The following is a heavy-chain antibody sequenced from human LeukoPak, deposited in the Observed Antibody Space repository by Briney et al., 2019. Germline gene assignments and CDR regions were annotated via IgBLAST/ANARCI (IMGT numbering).Heavy chain of an antibody. CDR3: ARGGAHGMDV. J-gene: IGHJ6*02. D-gene: IGHD1-26*01. Sequence: GSLRLSCAASGFTFSSYEMNWVRQAPGKGLEWVSYISSSGSTIYYADAVRGRFTISRDNAKDSVYLQMNSLRAEDTALYYCARGGAHGMDVWGQGTTVTVS. V-gene: IGHV3-48*03. CDR2: ISSSGSTI. CDR1: GFTFSSYE.